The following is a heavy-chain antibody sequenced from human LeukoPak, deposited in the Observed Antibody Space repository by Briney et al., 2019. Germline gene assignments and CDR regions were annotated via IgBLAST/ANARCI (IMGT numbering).Heavy chain of an antibody. V-gene: IGHV1-69*13. CDR3: ASDRGRYYYMDV. CDR2: IIPIFGTA. J-gene: IGHJ6*03. CDR1: GYTFTTYA. Sequence: SVKVSCKASGYTFTTYAISWVRQAPGQGLEWMGGIIPIFGTANYAQKFQGRVTITADESTSTAYMELSSLRSEDTAVYYCASDRGRYYYMDVWGKGTTVTVSS.